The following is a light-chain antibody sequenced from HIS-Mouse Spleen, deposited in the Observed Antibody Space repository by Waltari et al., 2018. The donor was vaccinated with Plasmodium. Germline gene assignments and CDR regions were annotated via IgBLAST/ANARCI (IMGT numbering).Light chain of an antibody. CDR3: YSTDSSGNHRV. CDR2: EDR. CDR1: ALPKKY. J-gene: IGLJ3*02. V-gene: IGLV3-10*01. Sequence: SYELTQPPSVSVSPGQTARIACPGDALPKKYAYSYQQKSGQAPVLVIYEDRKRPSGIPERFSGSSSGTMATLTISGAQVEDEADYYCYSTDSSGNHRVFGGGTKLTVL.